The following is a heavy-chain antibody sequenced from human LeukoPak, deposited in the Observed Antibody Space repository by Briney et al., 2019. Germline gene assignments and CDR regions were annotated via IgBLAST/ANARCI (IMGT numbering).Heavy chain of an antibody. D-gene: IGHD5-18*01. V-gene: IGHV4-59*01. Sequence: SETLSLTCTVSNGSISNYYWSWIRQPPGKGLEWIGCVYFSGTANYSPSLKSRVTISVDTSNNQFSLKLRSVTAADTAVYYCAKDRRYSYGYKFDYWGQGTLVTVSS. J-gene: IGHJ4*02. CDR3: AKDRRYSYGYKFDY. CDR1: NGSISNYY. CDR2: VYFSGTA.